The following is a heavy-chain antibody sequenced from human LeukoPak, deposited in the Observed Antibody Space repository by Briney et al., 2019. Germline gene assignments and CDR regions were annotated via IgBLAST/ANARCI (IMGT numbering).Heavy chain of an antibody. CDR2: INPNSGGT. CDR3: ARIGPGSGQFDY. V-gene: IGHV1-2*02. Sequence: ASVKVSCKASGYTFTGYYMHWVRQAPGQGLEWMGWINPNSGGTNYAQKFQGRVTMTRDTSISTAYMELSSLRSEDTAVYYCARIGPGSGQFDYWGQGTLVTVSS. CDR1: GYTFTGYY. D-gene: IGHD6-19*01. J-gene: IGHJ4*02.